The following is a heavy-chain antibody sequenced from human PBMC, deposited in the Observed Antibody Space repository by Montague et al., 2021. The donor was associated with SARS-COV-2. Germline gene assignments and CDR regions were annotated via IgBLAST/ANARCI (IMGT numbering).Heavy chain of an antibody. CDR1: DVSLSSSTW. CDR2: TYLSGFT. Sequence: SETLSLTCVVSDVSLSSSTWCSWVRQSPGKGLEWVGETYLSGFTHYNPSVKSRVTISLDDSRSQFSLRLTSVTAADTAVYFCARGGLGNRGFDYWGQGALVPVSS. J-gene: IGHJ4*02. V-gene: IGHV4-4*02. D-gene: IGHD3/OR15-3a*01. CDR3: ARGGLGNRGFDY.